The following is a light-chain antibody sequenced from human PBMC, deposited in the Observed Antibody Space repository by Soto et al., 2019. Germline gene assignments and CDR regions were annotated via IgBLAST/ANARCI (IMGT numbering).Light chain of an antibody. CDR3: QQFKSGTWT. V-gene: IGKV1-5*01. J-gene: IGKJ1*01. Sequence: DIQMTQSPSTLSASVGDRVTITCRASQSISSWLAWYQQKPGKAPKLLIYDASSLESGVPSRFSGSGSATEFILTINGLQPDDFATYFCQQFKSGTWTFGQGTRWIS. CDR2: DAS. CDR1: QSISSW.